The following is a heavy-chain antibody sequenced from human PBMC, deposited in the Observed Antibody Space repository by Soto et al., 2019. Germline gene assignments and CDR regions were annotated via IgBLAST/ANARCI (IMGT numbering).Heavy chain of an antibody. Sequence: PSETLSLTCAVYGGSFSGYYWNWIRQPPGKGLEWIGEINHSGSTNYNPSLKSRVTISVDTSKNQFSLKLSSVTAADTAVYYCARERYYYDSSGYYDWFDPWGQGTLVTVSS. J-gene: IGHJ5*02. V-gene: IGHV4-34*01. CDR2: INHSGST. CDR1: GGSFSGYY. CDR3: ARERYYYDSSGYYDWFDP. D-gene: IGHD3-22*01.